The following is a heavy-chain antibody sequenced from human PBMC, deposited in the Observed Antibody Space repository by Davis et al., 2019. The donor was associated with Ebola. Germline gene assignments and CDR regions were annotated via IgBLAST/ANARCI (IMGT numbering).Heavy chain of an antibody. CDR2: MSNDGTNE. Sequence: GESLKISCAASGFTFSNYGMHWVRQAPGKGLVWVAVMSNDGTNEYYADSVKGRFTISRDNSKNTLYLQMNSLRVEDTAVYCCVRDGWDSLFDYWGQGTMVTVSS. D-gene: IGHD6-19*01. CDR3: VRDGWDSLFDY. CDR1: GFTFSNYG. J-gene: IGHJ4*02. V-gene: IGHV3-30*03.